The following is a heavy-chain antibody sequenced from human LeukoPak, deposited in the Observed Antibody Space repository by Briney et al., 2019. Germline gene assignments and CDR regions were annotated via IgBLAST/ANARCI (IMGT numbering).Heavy chain of an antibody. CDR2: IYYSGSA. Sequence: PSETLSLTCTVSGGSISGFYWGWIRQPPGKGLEWIGFIYYSGSANYNPSLRSRVTTSADTSKNQFSLKMTSVTAADTAVYYCAGGGDGYQTRFDYWGQGTLLTVSS. V-gene: IGHV4-59*01. J-gene: IGHJ4*02. CDR3: AGGGDGYQTRFDY. CDR1: GGSISGFY. D-gene: IGHD5-24*01.